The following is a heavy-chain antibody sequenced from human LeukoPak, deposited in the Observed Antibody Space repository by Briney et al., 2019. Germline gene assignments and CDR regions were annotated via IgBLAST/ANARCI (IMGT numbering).Heavy chain of an antibody. J-gene: IGHJ6*03. CDR2: IYPGDSDT. CDR1: GYSFTSYW. Sequence: GESLKISCKGSGYSFTSYWIGWVRQMPGKGLEWMGIIYPGDSDTRYSPSFQGQVTISADKSISTAYLQWSSLKASDTAMYYCARQVRGGSYYYYYYMDAWGKGTTVTVSS. D-gene: IGHD3-10*01. V-gene: IGHV5-51*01. CDR3: ARQVRGGSYYYYYYMDA.